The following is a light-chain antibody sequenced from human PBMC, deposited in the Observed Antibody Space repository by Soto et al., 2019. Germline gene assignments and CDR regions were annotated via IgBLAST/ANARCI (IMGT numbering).Light chain of an antibody. CDR1: SSDVGGYNY. J-gene: IGLJ1*01. Sequence: QSALTQPASVSGSPGQSITISCTGTSSDVGGYNYVSWYQQHPGKAPKLMIYDVSNRPSGVSNRFSGSKSGNTASLTISGLQAEDEEDDYCCSYSSSSTIRYVFGTGTKLTVL. CDR3: CSYSSSSTIRYV. V-gene: IGLV2-14*01. CDR2: DVS.